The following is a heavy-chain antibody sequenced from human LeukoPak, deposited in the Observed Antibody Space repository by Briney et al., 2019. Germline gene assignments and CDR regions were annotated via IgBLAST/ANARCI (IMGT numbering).Heavy chain of an antibody. CDR3: ARDRYYGSGSYYNGDFDY. J-gene: IGHJ4*02. CDR1: GFTFSSYW. CDR2: ISYDGSNK. Sequence: PGGSLRLSCAASGFTFSSYWMSWVRQAPGKGLEWVAVISYDGSNKYYADSVKGRFTISRDNSKNTLYLQMNSLRAEDTAVYYCARDRYYGSGSYYNGDFDYWGQGTLVTVSS. V-gene: IGHV3-30-3*01. D-gene: IGHD3-10*01.